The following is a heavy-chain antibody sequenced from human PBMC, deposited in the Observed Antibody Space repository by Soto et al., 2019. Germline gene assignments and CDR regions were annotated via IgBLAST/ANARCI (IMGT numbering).Heavy chain of an antibody. V-gene: IGHV1-69*13. D-gene: IGHD1-26*01. Sequence: SVKVSCKASGGTFSSYAISWVRQAPGQGLEWMGGIIPIFGTANYAQKFQGRVTITADESTRTAYMELSSLRSEDTAVYYCARDSDSGSNSRYYGMDVWGQGTTVTVSS. CDR1: GGTFSSYA. J-gene: IGHJ6*02. CDR3: ARDSDSGSNSRYYGMDV. CDR2: IIPIFGTA.